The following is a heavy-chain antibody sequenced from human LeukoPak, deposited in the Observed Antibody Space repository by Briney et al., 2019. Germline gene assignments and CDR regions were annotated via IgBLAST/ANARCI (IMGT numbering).Heavy chain of an antibody. CDR1: GGSMSSYY. D-gene: IGHD3-9*01. CDR3: ARDTFWLGKYYFDY. CDR2: IYTSGST. V-gene: IGHV4-4*07. Sequence: SETLSLTCSVSGGSMSSYYWSWIRQPAGKGLEWIGRIYTSGSTNYNPSLKTRLTMSVDTYKKQFSLKLSSVTAADTAVYYCARDTFWLGKYYFDYWGQGTLVTVSS. J-gene: IGHJ4*02.